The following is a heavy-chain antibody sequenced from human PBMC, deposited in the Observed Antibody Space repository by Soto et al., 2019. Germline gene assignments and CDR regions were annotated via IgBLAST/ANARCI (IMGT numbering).Heavy chain of an antibody. J-gene: IGHJ6*02. Sequence: SETLSLTCAVHGESFSVCYWSWIRQPPGKGLEWIGEINHSGITNYNPSLKSRVTISVDTSKNQFSLKMSSVTAADTAVYYCARLSVGDYEGKINVDVWGQGTTVT. CDR2: INHSGIT. D-gene: IGHD3-22*01. CDR1: GESFSVCY. CDR3: ARLSVGDYEGKINVDV. V-gene: IGHV4-34*01.